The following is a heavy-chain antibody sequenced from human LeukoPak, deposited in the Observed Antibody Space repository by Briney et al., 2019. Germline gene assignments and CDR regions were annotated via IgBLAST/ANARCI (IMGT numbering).Heavy chain of an antibody. J-gene: IGHJ4*02. CDR2: INPNSGGT. V-gene: IGHV1-2*06. Sequence: GASVKVSCKASGYTFPSYFMHWVRQAPGQGLEWMGRINPNSGGTNYAQKFQGRVTMTRDTSISTAYMELSRLRSDDTAVYYCATLTHSRSLSEEFDYWGQGTLVTVSS. CDR3: ATLTHSRSLSEEFDY. CDR1: GYTFPSYF. D-gene: IGHD1-14*01.